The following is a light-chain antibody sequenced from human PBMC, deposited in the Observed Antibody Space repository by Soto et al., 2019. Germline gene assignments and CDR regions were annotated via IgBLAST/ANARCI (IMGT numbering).Light chain of an antibody. CDR3: SSYAGNSRYV. V-gene: IGLV2-8*01. CDR1: SSDVGRYNY. CDR2: EVS. Sequence: QSALTQPPSASGSPGQSVTISCTGTSSDVGRYNYISWYQQRPGKAPKLIIYEVSKRPSGVPDRLSGFKYGNTASLTVSGLQAEDEADYYCSSYAGNSRYVFXTGTKGTVL. J-gene: IGLJ1*01.